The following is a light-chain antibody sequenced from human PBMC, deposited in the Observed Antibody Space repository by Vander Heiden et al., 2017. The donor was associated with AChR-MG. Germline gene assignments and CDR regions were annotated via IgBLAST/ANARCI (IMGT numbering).Light chain of an antibody. J-gene: IGLJ1*01. CDR2: QRN. CDR3: QAWDNSAAV. CDR1: KLGDKY. V-gene: IGLV3-1*01. Sequence: SYELTQPLPVSVSPGQIASITCPGDKLGDKYVCWYQQKPGQSPVLVFHQRNKRPSGIPERFSGSTSGNTATLTISGTQTMDEADYYCQAWDNSAAVFGTGTRVTVL.